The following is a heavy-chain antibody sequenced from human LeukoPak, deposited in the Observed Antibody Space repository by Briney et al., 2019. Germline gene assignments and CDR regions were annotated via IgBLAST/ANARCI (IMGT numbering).Heavy chain of an antibody. J-gene: IGHJ5*02. D-gene: IGHD2-15*01. CDR2: IIPTFGTT. V-gene: IGHV1-69*13. CDR3: ARMAFCSGGRCITCFDL. Sequence: ASVKVSCKASGDIFSNFGFNWVRQAPGQGLEWMGGIIPTFGTTHYTQKFQGRVTITADESTSTAYMELSSLRSEDTAVYYCARMAFCSGGRCITCFDLWGQGTLVTVSS. CDR1: GDIFSNFG.